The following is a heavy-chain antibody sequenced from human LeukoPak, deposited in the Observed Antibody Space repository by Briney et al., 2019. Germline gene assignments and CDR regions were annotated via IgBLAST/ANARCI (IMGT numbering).Heavy chain of an antibody. CDR1: GYTFTSYY. Sequence: ASVKVSCKASGYTFTSYYMHWVRQAPGQGLEWMGIINPSGGSTSYAQKFQGRVTMTRDTSTSTVYMELSSLRSEDTAVYYCARRAEENYDFWSGSRGAFDIWGQGTMVTVSS. J-gene: IGHJ3*02. V-gene: IGHV1-46*01. CDR3: ARRAEENYDFWSGSRGAFDI. D-gene: IGHD3-3*01. CDR2: INPSGGST.